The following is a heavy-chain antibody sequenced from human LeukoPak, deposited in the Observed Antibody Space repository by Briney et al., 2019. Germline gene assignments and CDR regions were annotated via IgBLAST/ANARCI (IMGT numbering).Heavy chain of an antibody. CDR2: ISGSGGST. J-gene: IGHJ4*02. CDR1: GFTFSSYG. D-gene: IGHD3-22*01. Sequence: GGSLRLSCAASGFTFSSYGMSWVRQAPGKGLEWVSAISGSGGSTYYADSVKGRFTISRDNSKNTLYLQMNSLRAEDTAVYYCARETPSGDYYDSSGYYLGGGVDYWGQGTLVTVSS. V-gene: IGHV3-23*01. CDR3: ARETPSGDYYDSSGYYLGGGVDY.